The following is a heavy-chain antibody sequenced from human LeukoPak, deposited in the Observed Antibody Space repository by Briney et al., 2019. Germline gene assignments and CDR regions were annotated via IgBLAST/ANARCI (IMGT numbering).Heavy chain of an antibody. J-gene: IGHJ4*02. V-gene: IGHV4-39*02. CDR1: GGSISSSSYF. CDR2: IFYSGTT. CDR3: ARRPYSSSWPFDY. D-gene: IGHD6-13*01. Sequence: SETLSLTCTVSGGSISSSSYFWGWIRQSPGKGLEWIGSIFYSGTTYYNPSLKSRVTISVDTSKNHFSLELSSVTAADTAVYYCARRPYSSSWPFDYWGQGTLVTVSS.